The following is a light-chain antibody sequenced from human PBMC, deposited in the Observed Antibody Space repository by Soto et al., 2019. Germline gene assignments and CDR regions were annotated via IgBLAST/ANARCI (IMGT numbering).Light chain of an antibody. V-gene: IGKV3-11*01. J-gene: IGKJ1*01. CDR3: HQRSNWLTWT. CDR1: QSVSSY. Sequence: EIVLTQSPATLSLSPGERATLSCRASQSVSSYLAWYQQKPGQAPRLLIYDASNRATGIPARFSGSGSETDFTLTISSLEPEDFAVYYCHQRSNWLTWTFGQGTKVEIK. CDR2: DAS.